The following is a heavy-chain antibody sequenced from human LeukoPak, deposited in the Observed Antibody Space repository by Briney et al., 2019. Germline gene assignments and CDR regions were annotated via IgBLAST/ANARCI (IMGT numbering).Heavy chain of an antibody. CDR2: IKQGGSEK. Sequence: GGSLRLSCAASGFVFANYWMSWVRQAPGKGLEWVADIKQGGSEKLYVDSVKGRFTISRDDAKNSLSLQMDSLRAEDTALYYCARDRPTNSYGFYCYGMDVWGQGTTVTVSS. D-gene: IGHD5-18*01. CDR1: GFVFANYW. CDR3: ARDRPTNSYGFYCYGMDV. J-gene: IGHJ6*02. V-gene: IGHV3-7*01.